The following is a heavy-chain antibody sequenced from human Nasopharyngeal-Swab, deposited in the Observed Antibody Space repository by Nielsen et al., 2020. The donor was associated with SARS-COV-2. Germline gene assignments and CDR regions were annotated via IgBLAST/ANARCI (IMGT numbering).Heavy chain of an antibody. V-gene: IGHV1-2*06. Sequence: ASVKVSCKASGYTFTGYYMHWVRQAPGQGLEWMGRINPNSGGTNYAQKFQGRVTMTRDTSISTAYMEPSRLRSDDTAVYYCARYYYDSSGYTYYFDYWGQGTLVTVSS. D-gene: IGHD3-22*01. J-gene: IGHJ4*02. CDR2: INPNSGGT. CDR3: ARYYYDSSGYTYYFDY. CDR1: GYTFTGYY.